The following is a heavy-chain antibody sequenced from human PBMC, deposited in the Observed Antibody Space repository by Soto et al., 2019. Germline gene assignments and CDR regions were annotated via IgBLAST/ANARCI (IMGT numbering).Heavy chain of an antibody. Sequence: GGSLRLSCAASGFTFSHYVLSWVRQSPERGLEWVSSISGSGSSVYVADSVRGRFIMSRDLSTNTVSLQMNSLRAEDTAVYYCAKVRASYLSASYFYYGLDVWGQGTTVTVSS. D-gene: IGHD3-10*01. CDR3: AKVRASYLSASYFYYGLDV. CDR1: GFTFSHYV. J-gene: IGHJ6*02. V-gene: IGHV3-23*01. CDR2: ISGSGSSV.